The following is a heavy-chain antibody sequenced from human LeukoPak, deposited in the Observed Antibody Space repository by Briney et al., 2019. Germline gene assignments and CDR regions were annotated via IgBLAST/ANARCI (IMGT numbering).Heavy chain of an antibody. CDR1: GFTFSSYW. D-gene: IGHD6-19*01. CDR3: VRCWYNSGYYPNY. J-gene: IGHJ4*02. CDR2: SRNKASSYTT. Sequence: GGSLRLSCAASGFTFSSYWMSWVRQAPGKGLEWVGRSRNKASSYTTEYAASVKGRFIISRDDSKNALYLQMNGLKTEDTAVYYCVRCWYNSGYYPNYWGQGTLVTVSS. V-gene: IGHV3-72*01.